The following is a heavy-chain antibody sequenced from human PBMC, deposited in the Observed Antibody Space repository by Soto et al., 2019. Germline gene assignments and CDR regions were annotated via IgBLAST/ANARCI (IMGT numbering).Heavy chain of an antibody. CDR2: INQDGSER. CDR1: GLTCRNDW. Sequence: EMQLVESGGGLVQPGGSLRLSCAGSGLTCRNDWLSWVRQAPGKGLEWVANINQDGSERYYVDSVRGRFTISRDNVENSLYLQLNSLRPEDTAVYYCAVYGYGVSAAAYWGQGTLVTVSS. J-gene: IGHJ4*02. CDR3: AVYGYGVSAAAY. D-gene: IGHD4-17*01. V-gene: IGHV3-7*03.